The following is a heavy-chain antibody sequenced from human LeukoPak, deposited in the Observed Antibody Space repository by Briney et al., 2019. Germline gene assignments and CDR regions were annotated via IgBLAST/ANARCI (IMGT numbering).Heavy chain of an antibody. CDR2: IIPILGIA. CDR1: GGTFSSYA. CDR3: ASTTGALPYYFDY. J-gene: IGHJ4*02. V-gene: IGHV1-69*04. D-gene: IGHD1-1*01. Sequence: SVKVSCKASGGTFSSYAISWVRQAPRQGLEWMGRIIPILGIANYAQKFQGRVTITADKSTSTAYMELSSLRSEDTAVYYCASTTGALPYYFDYWGQGTLVTVSS.